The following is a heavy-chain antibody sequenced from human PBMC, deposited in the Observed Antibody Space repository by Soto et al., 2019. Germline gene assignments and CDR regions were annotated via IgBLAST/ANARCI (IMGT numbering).Heavy chain of an antibody. D-gene: IGHD2-2*01. CDR1: GFTFSSYA. J-gene: IGHJ4*02. V-gene: IGHV3-23*01. CDR2: ISGSGGST. Sequence: GGSLRLSCAASGFTFSSYAMSWVRQAPGKGLEWVSAISGSGGSTYYADSVKGRFTISRDNSKNTLYLQMNSLRAENTAVYYCAKSRRGYCSSTSCLSFDYWGQGTLVTVSS. CDR3: AKSRRGYCSSTSCLSFDY.